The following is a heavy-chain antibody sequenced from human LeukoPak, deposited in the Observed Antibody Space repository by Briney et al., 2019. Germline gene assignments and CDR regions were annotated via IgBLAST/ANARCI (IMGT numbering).Heavy chain of an antibody. V-gene: IGHV3-74*01. Sequence: PGGSLRLSCAASGLSFSIYWMHWVRQAPGEGLVWVSRINSDGSSTTYADSVKGRFSISRDNVKNTVYLQMNSLRPEDAAVYYCGREMWDSYGDVDYCGQGTLVTVS. CDR3: GREMWDSYGDVDY. CDR1: GLSFSIYW. J-gene: IGHJ4*02. D-gene: IGHD5-18*01. CDR2: INSDGSST.